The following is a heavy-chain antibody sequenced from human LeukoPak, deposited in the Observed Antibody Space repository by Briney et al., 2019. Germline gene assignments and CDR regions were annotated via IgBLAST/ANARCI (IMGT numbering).Heavy chain of an antibody. D-gene: IGHD3-22*01. V-gene: IGHV3-30*18. CDR1: GLTFSSYG. CDR2: ISYDGSNK. Sequence: GGSLSLSCAASGLTFSSYGMPWVRQAPGKGLEWVAVISYDGSNKYYADSVKGRFTISRDNSKNTLYLQMNSLRAEDTAVYYCAKDSFFGYYSLWGQGTMVTVSS. J-gene: IGHJ3*01. CDR3: AKDSFFGYYSL.